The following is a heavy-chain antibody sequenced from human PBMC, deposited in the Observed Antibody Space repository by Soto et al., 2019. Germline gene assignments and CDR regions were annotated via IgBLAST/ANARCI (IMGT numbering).Heavy chain of an antibody. D-gene: IGHD3-22*01. CDR3: ARHEYYYDSSGYPLDY. CDR2: IYPGDSDT. J-gene: IGHJ4*02. V-gene: IGHV5-51*01. CDR1: GYSFTSYW. Sequence: RGESLKISCKGSGYSFTSYWIGWVRQMPGKGLEWMGIIYPGDSDTRYSPSFQGQVTISADKSISTAYLQWSSLKASDTAMYYCARHEYYYDSSGYPLDYWGQGTLVTVS.